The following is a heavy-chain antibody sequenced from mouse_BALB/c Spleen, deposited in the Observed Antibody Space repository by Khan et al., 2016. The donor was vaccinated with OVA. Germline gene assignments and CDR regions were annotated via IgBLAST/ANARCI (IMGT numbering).Heavy chain of an antibody. Sequence: QVQLQQSGAELARPGASVKMSCKASGYTFTTYTIHWVKQRPGQGLEWIGYIIPSTIYTTYNQKFKDKATLTADKSSSTAYRQLRSLTSDDSAVYYCAKEGAYYRSDGWFAYWGQGTLVTVSA. CDR1: GYTFTTYT. D-gene: IGHD2-14*01. V-gene: IGHV1-4*01. J-gene: IGHJ3*01. CDR3: AKEGAYYRSDGWFAY. CDR2: IIPSTIYT.